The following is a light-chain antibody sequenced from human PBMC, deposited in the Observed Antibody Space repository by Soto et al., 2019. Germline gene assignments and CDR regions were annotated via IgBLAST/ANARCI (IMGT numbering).Light chain of an antibody. CDR2: DAS. V-gene: IGKV1-5*01. CDR3: QQYGSYWT. CDR1: QSINRW. J-gene: IGKJ1*01. Sequence: IQMTQSPSTLSASIGDTVTITCRASQSINRWLAWYQQKPGEAPKLLIYDASSLESGVPSRFSGTGSGTEFTRMSSSLQPDDFAAYYCQQYGSYWTGGQGTKVEIK.